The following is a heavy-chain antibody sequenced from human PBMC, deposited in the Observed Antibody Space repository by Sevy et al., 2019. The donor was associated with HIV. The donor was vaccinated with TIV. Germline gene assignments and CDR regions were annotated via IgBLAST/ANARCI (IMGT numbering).Heavy chain of an antibody. J-gene: IGHJ5*02. Sequence: GGSLRLSCAASGFTFSSHGMHWVRRAPGKGLEWVGLISFDGNKRYYPDSVKGRFTISRDNSKNTLYLQMNGLRAEDTAVYCCAKGEGYCSGGSCNPGVSWGQGTLVTVSS. CDR2: ISFDGNKR. CDR3: AKGEGYCSGGSCNPGVS. CDR1: GFTFSSHG. D-gene: IGHD2-15*01. V-gene: IGHV3-30*18.